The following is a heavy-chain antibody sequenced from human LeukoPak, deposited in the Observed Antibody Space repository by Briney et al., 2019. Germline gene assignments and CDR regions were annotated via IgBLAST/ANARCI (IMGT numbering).Heavy chain of an antibody. J-gene: IGHJ4*02. Sequence: PGGSLRLSCAASGFTFSSYAMSWVRQAPGKGLEWVSLINWDGGSRYYAASVKGRFTVSRDNSKNSLYLQMNSLRTEDTALYYCAKGDVDSPLNFYHWGQGTLVTVSS. CDR1: GFTFSSYA. CDR3: AKGDVDSPLNFYH. V-gene: IGHV3-43*02. D-gene: IGHD5-12*01. CDR2: INWDGGSR.